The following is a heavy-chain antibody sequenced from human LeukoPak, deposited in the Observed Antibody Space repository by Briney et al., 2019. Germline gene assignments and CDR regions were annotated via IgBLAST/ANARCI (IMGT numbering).Heavy chain of an antibody. J-gene: IGHJ6*02. Sequence: GASVEVSCKASGYTFTSYDINWVRQATGQGLEWMGWMNPNSGNTGYAQKFQGRVTMTRNTSISTAYMELSSLRSEDTAVYYCARGVSQSYYYGMDVWGQGTTVTVSS. V-gene: IGHV1-8*01. D-gene: IGHD6-6*01. CDR2: MNPNSGNT. CDR3: ARGVSQSYYYGMDV. CDR1: GYTFTSYD.